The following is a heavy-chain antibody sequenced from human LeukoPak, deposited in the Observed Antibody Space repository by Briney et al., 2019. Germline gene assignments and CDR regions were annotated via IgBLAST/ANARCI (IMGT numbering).Heavy chain of an antibody. D-gene: IGHD2/OR15-2a*01. CDR3: AKSLLTTAAGTGRAFDI. CDR2: ISAGGDGT. Sequence: PGGSLRLSCAASGFTFSTYYMNWVRQAPGRGLEWVSGISAGGDGTYHADPAKGRFTISRDNSKNTLFLQMNNLRAEDTAKYYCAKSLLTTAAGTGRAFDIWGQGTMITVSS. J-gene: IGHJ3*02. V-gene: IGHV3-23*01. CDR1: GFTFSTYY.